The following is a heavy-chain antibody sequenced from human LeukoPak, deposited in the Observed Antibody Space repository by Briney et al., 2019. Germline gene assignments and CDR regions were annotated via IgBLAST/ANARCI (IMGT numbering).Heavy chain of an antibody. Sequence: SETLSLTCTVSGVFISSGGYYWSWIRQHPGKGLEWIGYIYYSGSTYYNPSLKSRVTISVDTSKNQFSLKLSSVTAADTAVYYCARERRYSSSWYIWFDPWGQGTLVTVSS. J-gene: IGHJ5*02. CDR3: ARERRYSSSWYIWFDP. CDR2: IYYSGST. CDR1: GVFISSGGYY. D-gene: IGHD6-13*01. V-gene: IGHV4-31*03.